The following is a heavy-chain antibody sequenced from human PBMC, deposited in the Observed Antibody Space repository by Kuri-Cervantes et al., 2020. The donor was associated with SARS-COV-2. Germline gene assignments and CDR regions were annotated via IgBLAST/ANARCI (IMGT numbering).Heavy chain of an antibody. CDR3: AASPAIAAAGIFQH. CDR1: GGIFTSYG. J-gene: IGHJ1*01. V-gene: IGHV1-69*13. D-gene: IGHD6-13*01. CDR2: IIPIFGTS. Sequence: SVKVSCKASGGIFTSYGLNWVRQAPGQGLEWVGGIIPIFGTSYYAQKFRGRVIITAVQSTSTAYMELNSLRSEDTAVYYCAASPAIAAAGIFQHWGQGTLVTVSS.